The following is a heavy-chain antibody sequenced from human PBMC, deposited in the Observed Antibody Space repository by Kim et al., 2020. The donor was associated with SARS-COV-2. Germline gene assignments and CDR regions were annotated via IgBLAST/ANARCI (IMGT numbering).Heavy chain of an antibody. V-gene: IGHV4-39*01. CDR3: ARLPHDSSGYVDS. CDR2: VYHSGST. D-gene: IGHD3-22*01. Sequence: SETLSLTCTVSGGSISSSFNYWGWIRQPPGKGLEWIGSVYHSGSTYDSPSLKSRVTVSVDTSKNEFYLKVTSVTAADTAVYFCARLPHDSSGYVDSWGQGILATVSS. CDR1: GGSISSSFNY. J-gene: IGHJ4*02.